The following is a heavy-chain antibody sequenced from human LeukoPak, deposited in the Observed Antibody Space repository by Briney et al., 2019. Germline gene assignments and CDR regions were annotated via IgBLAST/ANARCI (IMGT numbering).Heavy chain of an antibody. CDR3: ARTPVGYCSSTSCRYYYYYMDV. D-gene: IGHD2-2*01. V-gene: IGHV4-59*01. CDR1: GGSISSYY. J-gene: IGHJ6*03. CDR2: IYYSGST. Sequence: PSETLSLTCTVSGGSISSYYWSWIRQPPGKGLEWIGYIYYSGSTNYNPSLKSRVTISVDTSKNQFSLKLGSVTAADTAVYNCARTPVGYCSSTSCRYYYYYMDVWGKGTTVTVSS.